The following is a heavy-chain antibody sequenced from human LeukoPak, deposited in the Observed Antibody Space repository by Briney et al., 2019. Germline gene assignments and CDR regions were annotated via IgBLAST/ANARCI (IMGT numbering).Heavy chain of an antibody. CDR2: INPSGGST. D-gene: IGHD2-2*01. CDR1: GYTFTSYY. V-gene: IGHV1-46*01. Sequence: ASVKVSCKASGYTFTSYYMHWVRQAPGQGLEWMGIINPSGGSTSYAQKFQGRVTMTRDTSTSTVYMELSSLRSEDTAVYYCARDNPLVVVPAQNPRDWFDPWGQGTLVTVSS. J-gene: IGHJ5*02. CDR3: ARDNPLVVVPAQNPRDWFDP.